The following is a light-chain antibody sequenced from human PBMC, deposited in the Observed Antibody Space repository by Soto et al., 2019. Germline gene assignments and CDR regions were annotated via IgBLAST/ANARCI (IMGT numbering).Light chain of an antibody. Sequence: EIVMTQSPANLSVSPGERATLSCRASQSVSSNLAWYQQKPGQAPRLLIYGASTRATGIPARFNGSGSGTEFTLTISSLQXEDFAVYYCQQYSNWPPETFGQGTKVEIK. CDR3: QQYSNWPPET. CDR2: GAS. CDR1: QSVSSN. V-gene: IGKV3-15*01. J-gene: IGKJ1*01.